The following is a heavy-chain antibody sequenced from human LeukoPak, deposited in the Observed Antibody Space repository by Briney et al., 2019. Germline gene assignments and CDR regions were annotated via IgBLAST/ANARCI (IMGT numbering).Heavy chain of an antibody. V-gene: IGHV4-39*07. CDR3: ARGRSYYDSRYTLDY. CDR2: IYYSGST. Sequence: SETLSLTCTVSGGSISSSSYSWGWIRQPPGKGLEWIGSIYYSGSTYYNPSLKSRVTISVDTSKNQFSLKLSSVTAADTAVYYCARGRSYYDSRYTLDYWGQGTLVTVSS. D-gene: IGHD3-22*01. J-gene: IGHJ4*02. CDR1: GGSISSSSYS.